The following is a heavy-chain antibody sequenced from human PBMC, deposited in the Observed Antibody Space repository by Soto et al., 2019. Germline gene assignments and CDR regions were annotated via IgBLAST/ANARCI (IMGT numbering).Heavy chain of an antibody. CDR2: IYPGDSDT. V-gene: IGHV5-51*01. CDR1: GYSFTSYW. CDR3: ARHLSVGATNDAFDI. Sequence: GESLKISCKGSGYSFTSYWIGWVRQMPGKGLEWMGIIYPGDSDTRYSPSFQGQVTISADKSISTAYLQWSSLKASDTAMYYCARHLSVGATNDAFDIWGQGTMVTVSS. D-gene: IGHD1-26*01. J-gene: IGHJ3*02.